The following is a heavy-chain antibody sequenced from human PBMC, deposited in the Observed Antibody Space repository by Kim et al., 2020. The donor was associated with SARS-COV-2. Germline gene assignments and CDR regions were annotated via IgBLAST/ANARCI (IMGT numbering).Heavy chain of an antibody. D-gene: IGHD6-13*01. V-gene: IGHV3-7*01. Sequence: GGSLRLSCEASGFIFSNYWMSWVRQAPGKGLEWVANIKQGGSDKYYVDSVKGRFTISRDDAKNSLYLQMNSLRAEDTAGYYCARDKDIAAAGSDFWCQGT. J-gene: IGHJ4*02. CDR1: GFIFSNYW. CDR3: ARDKDIAAAGSDF. CDR2: IKQGGSDK.